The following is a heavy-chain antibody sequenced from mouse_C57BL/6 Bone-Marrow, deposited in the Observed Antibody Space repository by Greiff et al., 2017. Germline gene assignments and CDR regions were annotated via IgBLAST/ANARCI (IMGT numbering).Heavy chain of an antibody. J-gene: IGHJ2*01. CDR3: AREGFITTVFDY. D-gene: IGHD1-1*01. V-gene: IGHV1-72*01. CDR2: IDPNSGGT. CDR1: GYTFTSYW. Sequence: VKLMESGAELVKPGASVKLSCKASGYTFTSYWMHWVKQRPGRGLEWIGRIDPNSGGTKYNEKFKSKATLTVDKPSSTAYMQLSSLTSEDSAVYYCAREGFITTVFDYWGQGTTLTVSS.